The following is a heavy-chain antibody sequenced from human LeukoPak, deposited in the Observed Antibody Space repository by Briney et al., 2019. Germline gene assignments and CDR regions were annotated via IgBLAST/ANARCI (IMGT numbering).Heavy chain of an antibody. Sequence: PSETLSLTCTVSGGSISSYYWSWIRQPPGKGLEWIGYIYYSGSTNYNPSLKSRVTISVDTSKNQFSLKLSSVTAADTAVYYCARARFGELLGGSLDPWGQGTLVTVSS. CDR3: ARARFGELLGGSLDP. V-gene: IGHV4-59*01. CDR2: IYYSGST. J-gene: IGHJ5*02. D-gene: IGHD3-10*01. CDR1: GGSISSYY.